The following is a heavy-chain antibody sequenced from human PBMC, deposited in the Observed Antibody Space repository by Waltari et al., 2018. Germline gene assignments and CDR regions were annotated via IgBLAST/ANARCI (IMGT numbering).Heavy chain of an antibody. D-gene: IGHD5-12*01. CDR3: AEGWATSAFDI. CDR1: GGSFSGYY. J-gene: IGHJ3*02. Sequence: QVQLQQWGAGLLKPSETLSLTCAVYGGSFSGYYWSWIRQPPGKGLEWIGEINHSGSTNYNPSLKSRVTISVDTAKDQFSLKLSSVTAADTAVYYCAEGWATSAFDIWGQGTMVTVSS. CDR2: INHSGST. V-gene: IGHV4-34*01.